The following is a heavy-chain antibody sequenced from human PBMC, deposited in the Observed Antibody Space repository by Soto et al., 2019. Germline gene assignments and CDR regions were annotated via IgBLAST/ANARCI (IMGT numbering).Heavy chain of an antibody. CDR2: ISGSGGST. D-gene: IGHD3-10*01. V-gene: IGHV3-23*01. CDR1: GFTFSSYA. CDR3: AKDXVSVVWFGELAFDI. J-gene: IGHJ3*02. Sequence: GGSLRLSCAASGFTFSSYAMSWVRQAPGKGLEWVSAISGSGGSTYYADSVKGRFTISRDNSKNTLYLQMNSLRAEDTAVYYCAKDXVSVVWFGELAFDICGQGTMVTGSS.